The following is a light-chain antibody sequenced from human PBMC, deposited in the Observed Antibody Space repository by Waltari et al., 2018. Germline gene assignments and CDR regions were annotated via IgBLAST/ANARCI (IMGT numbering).Light chain of an antibody. J-gene: IGLJ2*01. V-gene: IGLV2-14*01. CDR1: NRDIGFYNY. CDR2: DVS. CDR3: SSYTSSNSCV. Sequence: QSALTQPASVSGSPGQSLTIPCTGTNRDIGFYNYFSWYRQYPGKAPKLIIYDVSERPSGVSSRFSASKSGNTASLTISGLQADDEADYYCSSYTSSNSCVFGGGTKVTVL.